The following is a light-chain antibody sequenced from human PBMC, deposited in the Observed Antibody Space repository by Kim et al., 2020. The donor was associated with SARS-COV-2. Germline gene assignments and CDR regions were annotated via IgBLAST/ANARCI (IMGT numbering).Light chain of an antibody. Sequence: SYELTQPPSVSLAPGETARITCGGDNIERDKVHWYQQRPGQAPVLVIYYDINRPSGIPDRFSGSNSGNTATLTISRVEAGDEADFYCQVWDRTSGETIFG. J-gene: IGLJ1*01. V-gene: IGLV3-21*04. CDR1: NIERDK. CDR2: YDI. CDR3: QVWDRTSGETI.